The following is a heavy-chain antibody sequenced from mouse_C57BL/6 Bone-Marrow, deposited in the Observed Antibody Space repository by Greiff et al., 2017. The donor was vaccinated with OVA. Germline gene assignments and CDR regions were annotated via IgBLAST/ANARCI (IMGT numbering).Heavy chain of an antibody. D-gene: IGHD1-1*01. CDR3: ARPYYGSSYDY. CDR1: GYTFTSYG. Sequence: QVHVKQSGAELARPGASVKLSCKASGYTFTSYGISWVKQRTGQGLEWIGEIYPRSGNTYYNEKFKGKATLTADKASSTAYMELRSLTSEDSAVYFCARPYYGSSYDYWGQGTTLTVSS. V-gene: IGHV1-81*01. CDR2: IYPRSGNT. J-gene: IGHJ2*01.